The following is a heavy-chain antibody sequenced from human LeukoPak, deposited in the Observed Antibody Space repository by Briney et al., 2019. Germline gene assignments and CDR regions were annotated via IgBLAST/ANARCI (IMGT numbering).Heavy chain of an antibody. Sequence: GASVKVSCKASGYTFTGYYIHWARQAPGQGLEWMGWISAYNGNTNYAQKLQGRVTMTTDTSTSTAYMELRSLRSDDTAVYYCARDSKGGFDYWGQGTLVTVSS. V-gene: IGHV1-18*04. CDR3: ARDSKGGFDY. CDR1: GYTFTGYY. J-gene: IGHJ4*02. CDR2: ISAYNGNT. D-gene: IGHD4-4*01.